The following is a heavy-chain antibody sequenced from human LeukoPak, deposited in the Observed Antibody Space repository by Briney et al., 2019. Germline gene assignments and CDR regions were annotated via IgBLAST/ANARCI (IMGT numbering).Heavy chain of an antibody. V-gene: IGHV4-39*01. Sequence: PSETLSLTCTVSGGSIRSTSYYWGWIRQPPGKGLEWIGTIDYTGSTDHNPSLKTRVTISVDTSNNQISLKLSSVTAADTAVYFCARRLRAGVFDYWGQGTLVTVSS. J-gene: IGHJ4*02. CDR1: GGSIRSTSYY. D-gene: IGHD6-19*01. CDR3: ARRLRAGVFDY. CDR2: IDYTGST.